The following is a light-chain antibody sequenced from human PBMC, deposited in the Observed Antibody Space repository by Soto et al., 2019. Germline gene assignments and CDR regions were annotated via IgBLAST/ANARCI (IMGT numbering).Light chain of an antibody. CDR1: QGISRS. CDR2: GAS. J-gene: IGKJ4*01. Sequence: DIQLTQSPSFLSASVGDTVTITCRASQGISRSLAWYQQKPGKAPKLLIYGASTLQSDVPSRFSGSGSGTEFTLTINSLQPEDFASYYWQQLTSYPLTFGGGATVEIK. CDR3: QQLTSYPLT. V-gene: IGKV1-9*01.